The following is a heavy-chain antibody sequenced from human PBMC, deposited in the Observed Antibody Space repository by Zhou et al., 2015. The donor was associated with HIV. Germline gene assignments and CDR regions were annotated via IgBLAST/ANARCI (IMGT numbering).Heavy chain of an antibody. CDR2: IIGSGSHT. Sequence: QVQLVESGGGLVKPGGSLRLSCAASGFTFSDYYMSWIRQAPGKGLEWVATIIGSGSHTFFPDSVSGRFTISRDNSKNKIFLQMDGLRTDDTAVYYCVRNKRFPEYYFDSWGLGTLVTVSS. V-gene: IGHV3-11*06. J-gene: IGHJ4*02. D-gene: IGHD2/OR15-2a*01. CDR1: GFTFSDYY. CDR3: VRNKRFPEYYFDS.